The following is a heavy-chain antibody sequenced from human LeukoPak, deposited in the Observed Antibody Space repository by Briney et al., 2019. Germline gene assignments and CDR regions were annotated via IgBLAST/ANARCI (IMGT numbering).Heavy chain of an antibody. D-gene: IGHD6-19*01. J-gene: IGHJ4*02. CDR3: AKDHQWLVRSLFDY. CDR1: GFTFSSYE. V-gene: IGHV3-23*01. Sequence: GGSLRLSCAASGFTFSSYEMNWVRQAPGKGLEWVSAISGSGGSTYYADSVKGRFTISRDNSKNTLYLQMNSLRAEDTAIYYCAKDHQWLVRSLFDYWGQGTLVTVSS. CDR2: ISGSGGST.